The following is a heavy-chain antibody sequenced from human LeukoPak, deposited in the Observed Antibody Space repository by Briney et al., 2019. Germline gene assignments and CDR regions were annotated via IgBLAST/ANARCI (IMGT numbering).Heavy chain of an antibody. V-gene: IGHV5-51*01. Sequence: GESLKISCKGSGYSFTSYRIGWVRQMPGKGLEWMGIIYPGDSDTRYSPSFQGQVTISADKSISTAYLQWSSLKASDTAMYYCARFSGPPLLHNWFDPWGQGTLVTVSS. J-gene: IGHJ5*02. D-gene: IGHD3-10*01. CDR1: GYSFTSYR. CDR2: IYPGDSDT. CDR3: ARFSGPPLLHNWFDP.